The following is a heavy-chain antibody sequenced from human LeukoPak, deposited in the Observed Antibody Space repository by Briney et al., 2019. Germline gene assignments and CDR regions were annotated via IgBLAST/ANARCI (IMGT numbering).Heavy chain of an antibody. CDR2: NNAITGNP. V-gene: IGHV7-4-1*02. CDR3: VRAAHDSGGYLQYYFDY. D-gene: IGHD3-22*01. J-gene: IGHJ4*02. Sequence: ASVKVSCKASGYTFTNYAMNWVRQAPGQGLEWMGWNNAITGNPTYAQGFTGQFVFSLDTSVSTAYLQISSLKAEDTAMYFCVRAAHDSGGYLQYYFDYWGQGTLVTVSS. CDR1: GYTFTNYA.